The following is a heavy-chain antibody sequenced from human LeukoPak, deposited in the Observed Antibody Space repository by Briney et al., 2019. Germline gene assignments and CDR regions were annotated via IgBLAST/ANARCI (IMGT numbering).Heavy chain of an antibody. CDR2: IGGDGRT. Sequence: PGGSLRLSCAASGFTVSTNAMSWVRQAPGRGLEWVSGIGGDGRTHYADSVRGRFSIFRDNSKNAVYLQMNSLRDDDTAVYHCAKDLSWWAAVDFWGQGMLVTVSS. J-gene: IGHJ4*02. CDR3: AKDLSWWAAVDF. V-gene: IGHV3-23*01. CDR1: GFTVSTNA. D-gene: IGHD2-8*02.